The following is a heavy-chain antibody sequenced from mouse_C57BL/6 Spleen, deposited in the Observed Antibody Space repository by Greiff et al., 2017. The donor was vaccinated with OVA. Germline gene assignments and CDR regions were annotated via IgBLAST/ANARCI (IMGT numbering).Heavy chain of an antibody. CDR1: GFTFSSYV. J-gene: IGHJ3*01. D-gene: IGHD2-12*01. CDR2: ISSGGSYT. Sequence: EVKLVESGGDLVKPGGSLKLSCAASGFTFSSYVMSWFRPTPDKRLEWVATISSGGSYTYSPHSVKGRLTISRDNAKKTLYLQMSSLNSEDTAMYYCARPYSPFAYWGQGTLVTVAA. CDR3: ARPYSPFAY. V-gene: IGHV5-6*01.